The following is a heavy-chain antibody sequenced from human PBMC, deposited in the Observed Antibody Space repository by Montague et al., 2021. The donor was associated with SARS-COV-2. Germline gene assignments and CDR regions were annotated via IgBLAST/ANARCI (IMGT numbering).Heavy chain of an antibody. CDR3: ARGGGDSADYYYYAMDV. J-gene: IGHJ6*02. Sequence: SETLSLTCTVSGGSISSYYWSWIRQPPGKGLQWIGYIYNNGSTNCNTSLKSRVTLSIDTPKNQFSLKLTSVTAADTAVYYCARGGGDSADYYYYAMDVWGQGTTVTVSS. D-gene: IGHD2-21*02. V-gene: IGHV4-59*01. CDR2: IYNNGST. CDR1: GGSISSYY.